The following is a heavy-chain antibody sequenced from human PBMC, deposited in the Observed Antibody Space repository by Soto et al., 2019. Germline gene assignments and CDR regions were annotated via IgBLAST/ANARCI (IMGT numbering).Heavy chain of an antibody. CDR1: GFTFSSYG. V-gene: IGHV3-30*18. Sequence: GGSLRLSCAASGFTFSSYGMHWVRQAPGKGLEWVAVISYDGSNKYYADSVKGRLTISRDNSKNTLYLQMNSLRAEDTAVYYCAKDRHRSGSPHPFDYWGQGTLVTVSS. D-gene: IGHD3-22*01. J-gene: IGHJ4*02. CDR3: AKDRHRSGSPHPFDY. CDR2: ISYDGSNK.